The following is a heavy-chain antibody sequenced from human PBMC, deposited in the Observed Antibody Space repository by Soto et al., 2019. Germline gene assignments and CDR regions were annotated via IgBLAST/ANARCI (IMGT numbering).Heavy chain of an antibody. CDR1: GYTFTSYD. J-gene: IGHJ5*02. V-gene: IGHV1-8*01. CDR2: MNPNSGNT. Sequence: QVQLVQSGAEVKKPGASVKVSCKASGYTFTSYDINWVRQATGQGLEWMGWMNPNSGNTGYAQKFQGRVTMTRNTSISTAYMELSSLRSEDAAVYYCARVLTTVTTGPGPPWGQGTLVTVSS. CDR3: ARVLTTVTTGPGPP. D-gene: IGHD4-4*01.